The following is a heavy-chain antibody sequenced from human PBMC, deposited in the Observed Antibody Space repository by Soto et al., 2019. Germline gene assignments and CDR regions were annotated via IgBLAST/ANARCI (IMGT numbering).Heavy chain of an antibody. Sequence: GGSLRLSCAASGFTFSSYAMSWVRQAPGKGLEWVSAISGSGGSTYYADSVKGRFTISRDNSKNTLYLQMNSLRAEDTAVYYCAKGLVDIVVVVAAKAREAFDYWGQGTLVTVSS. CDR1: GFTFSSYA. D-gene: IGHD2-15*01. CDR3: AKGLVDIVVVVAAKAREAFDY. CDR2: ISGSGGST. J-gene: IGHJ4*02. V-gene: IGHV3-23*01.